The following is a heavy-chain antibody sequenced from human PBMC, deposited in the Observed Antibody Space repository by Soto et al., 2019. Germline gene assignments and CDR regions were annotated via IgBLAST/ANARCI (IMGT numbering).Heavy chain of an antibody. CDR2: IYYSWTT. CDR1: GGSISSGGSY. J-gene: IGHJ2*01. Sequence: QAQLQESAPGLVKPSQTLSLTCTVSGGSISSGGSYWSWIRQSPGKGLERIGYIYYSWTTYYIPSLKSRVSTSLATSKTQFYLKLSSVTAADTAMYYCAIGHRFASSGSYLDLWGRGTLVTVSS. D-gene: IGHD6-25*01. CDR3: AIGHRFASSGSYLDL. V-gene: IGHV4-31*03.